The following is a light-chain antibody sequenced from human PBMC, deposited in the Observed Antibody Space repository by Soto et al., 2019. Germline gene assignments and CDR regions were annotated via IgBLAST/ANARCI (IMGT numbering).Light chain of an antibody. CDR1: SSDGGGYNY. J-gene: IGLJ1*01. V-gene: IGLV2-14*01. Sequence: QSALTQPVSVSWSSGQSITISCTGTSSDGGGYNYVSWYQQHPRKAPKLMIYEVSNRPSGVSNRFSDSKAGNTASLTISGLQAADEADYYSRSYPSSSTLDFGTGTKATVL. CDR2: EVS. CDR3: RSYPSSSTLD.